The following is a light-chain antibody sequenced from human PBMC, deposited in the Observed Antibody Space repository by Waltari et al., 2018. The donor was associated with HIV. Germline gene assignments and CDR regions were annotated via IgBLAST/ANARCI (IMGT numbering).Light chain of an antibody. V-gene: IGLV1-44*01. J-gene: IGLJ2*01. CDR2: KTN. CDR3: SAWDDNVNGL. CDR1: RSNIGVTS. Sequence: QSGLTQPPSASGTTGQRVTISCLGRRSNIGVTSVTWYQQLPGTAPRLLIYKTNQRPSGVPDRFSGSKSGTSAYLAISGLQAADEADYYCSAWDDNVNGLFGGGTKLTVL.